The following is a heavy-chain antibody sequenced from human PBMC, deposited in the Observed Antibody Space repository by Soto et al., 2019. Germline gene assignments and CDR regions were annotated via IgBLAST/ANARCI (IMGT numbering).Heavy chain of an antibody. J-gene: IGHJ5*02. CDR3: ARSYYDSTGFAVDP. Sequence: SETLSLTCTVSGGSISSGDYYWSWIRQPPGKGLEWIGYIYYSGSTYYNPSLKSRVTISVDTSKNQFSLKLSSVTAADTAVYYCARSYYDSTGFAVDPWGQGALVTVAS. CDR2: IYYSGST. V-gene: IGHV4-30-4*01. CDR1: GGSISSGDYY. D-gene: IGHD3-22*01.